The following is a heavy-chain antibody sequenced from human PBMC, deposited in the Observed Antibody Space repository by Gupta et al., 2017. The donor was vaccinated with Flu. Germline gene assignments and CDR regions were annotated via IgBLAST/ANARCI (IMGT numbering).Heavy chain of an antibody. CDR3: AKDIRNFYDSSGYGRFDY. V-gene: IGHV3-9*01. D-gene: IGHD3-22*01. CDR2: ISWNGGSI. J-gene: IGHJ4*02. CDR1: GFIFDAYA. Sequence: EVQLVESGGGLVQPGRSLRLSCAASGFIFDAYAMHWVRQAPGKGLEWVSGISWNGGSIGYADSVKGRFTISRDNAKNSLYLQMNSLRAEDTALYYCAKDIRNFYDSSGYGRFDYWGQGTLVTVSS.